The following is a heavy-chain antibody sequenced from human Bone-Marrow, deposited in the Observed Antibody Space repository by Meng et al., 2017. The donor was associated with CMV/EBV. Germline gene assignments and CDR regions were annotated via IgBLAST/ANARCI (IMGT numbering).Heavy chain of an antibody. CDR1: GFTFSDYY. CDR3: AKDMRISSIAARSALDY. Sequence: GGSLRLSCAASGFTFSDYYMNWVRQAPGKGLEWVSSISSSSTIYNADSVKGRSPISRDNARNSLYLQMNSLRAEDTAVYYCAKDMRISSIAARSALDYWGQGTLVTVPS. D-gene: IGHD6-6*01. CDR2: ISSSSTI. V-gene: IGHV3-69-1*01. J-gene: IGHJ4*02.